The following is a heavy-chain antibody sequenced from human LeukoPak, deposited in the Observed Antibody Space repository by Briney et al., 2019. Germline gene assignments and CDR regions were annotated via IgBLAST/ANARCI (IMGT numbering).Heavy chain of an antibody. CDR1: GGSISTYY. D-gene: IGHD6-13*01. J-gene: IGHJ4*02. CDR3: ARHETSSSWTSSFDY. CDR2: IYYSGST. Sequence: SETLSLTCTVSGGSISTYYWSWIRQPPGKGLEWIGYIYYSGSTNYNPSLKSRVPISVDTSNNQFSLRLSSVTAADTAVYYCARHETSSSWTSSFDYWGQGTLVTVSS. V-gene: IGHV4-59*08.